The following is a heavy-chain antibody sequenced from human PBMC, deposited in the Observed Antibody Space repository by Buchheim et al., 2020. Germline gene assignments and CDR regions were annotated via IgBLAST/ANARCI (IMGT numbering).Heavy chain of an antibody. V-gene: IGHV4-59*01. CDR3: ARRGSYYEDFDY. D-gene: IGHD1-26*01. J-gene: IGHJ4*02. CDR1: GASISNYY. Sequence: QVQLQESGPGLAKPSETLSLTCTVSGASISNYYWSWIRQPPGKGLEWIGYIYYSGSTSYNPSLKSRVTLSVDTSKNQFSLKVRSVTAADTAVYYCARRGSYYEDFDYWGQGT. CDR2: IYYSGST.